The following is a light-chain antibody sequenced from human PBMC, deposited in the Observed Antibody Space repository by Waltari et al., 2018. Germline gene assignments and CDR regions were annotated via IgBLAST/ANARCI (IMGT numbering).Light chain of an antibody. Sequence: QSALTQPASVSGSPGQSITISCTGTRSDVGGYNYVSWYQQHPGKAPKVLIYEVSYRPSGVSNRFSGSKSGNTASLTISGLQAEDEADYYCCSYTSSSTGVFGGGTKLTVL. CDR3: CSYTSSSTGV. V-gene: IGLV2-14*01. J-gene: IGLJ3*02. CDR1: RSDVGGYNY. CDR2: EVS.